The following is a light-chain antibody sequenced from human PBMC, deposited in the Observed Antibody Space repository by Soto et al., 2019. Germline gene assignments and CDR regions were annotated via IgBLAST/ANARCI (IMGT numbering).Light chain of an antibody. V-gene: IGKV3-15*01. CDR1: QSVSSN. J-gene: IGKJ2*01. Sequence: EIVMTQSPATLSVSPGERATLSCRASQSVSSNLAWYQQKPGQAPRLLIYGASTRATGIPARFSGSGSGTEFTLTISSLQSEDSAVYYCQQYKNWPPYTFGQGNKLEIK. CDR3: QQYKNWPPYT. CDR2: GAS.